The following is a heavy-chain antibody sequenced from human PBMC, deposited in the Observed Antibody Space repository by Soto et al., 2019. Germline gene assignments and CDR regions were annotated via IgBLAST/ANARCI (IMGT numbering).Heavy chain of an antibody. CDR2: IYHSGST. V-gene: IGHV4-4*02. J-gene: IGHJ4*02. CDR3: ARGPATRGTYYFDY. Sequence: SETLSLTCAVSGGSISSSNWWSWVRQPPGKGLEWIGEIYHSGSTNYNPSLKSRVTISVDKSKNQFSLKLSSVTAADTAVYYCARGPATRGTYYFDYWGQGTLVTLSS. CDR1: GGSISSSNW. D-gene: IGHD3-16*01.